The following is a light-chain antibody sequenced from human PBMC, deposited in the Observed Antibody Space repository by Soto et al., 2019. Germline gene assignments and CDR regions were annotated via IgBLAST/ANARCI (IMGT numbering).Light chain of an antibody. CDR2: EVS. V-gene: IGLV2-14*01. CDR1: SSDVGGYKY. Sequence: QSVLTQPASVSGSPGQSITISCTGTSSDVGGYKYVSWYQQHPGKAPKLMIYEVSNRPSGVSNRFSGSKSGNTASLTISGLQAEDEADYYCTSYTSSSTWVFCGGTKLTVL. J-gene: IGLJ3*02. CDR3: TSYTSSSTWV.